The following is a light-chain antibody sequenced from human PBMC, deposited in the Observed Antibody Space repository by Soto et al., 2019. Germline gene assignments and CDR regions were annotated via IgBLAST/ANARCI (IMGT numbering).Light chain of an antibody. Sequence: DIQITQSPSSLSASVGDRVTISCRASQSISSFLNWYQQKPGKAPKLLIYAASSLQSGVPSRFSGSGSGTDFTLTISSLQPDDFATYYCQQSYSTLMYTFGQGTKVDIK. CDR2: AAS. CDR1: QSISSF. V-gene: IGKV1-39*01. CDR3: QQSYSTLMYT. J-gene: IGKJ2*01.